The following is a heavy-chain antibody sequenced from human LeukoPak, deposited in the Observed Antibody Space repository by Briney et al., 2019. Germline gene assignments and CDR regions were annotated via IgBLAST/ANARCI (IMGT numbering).Heavy chain of an antibody. CDR3: ANPKGMITFGGVIVDDAFDI. J-gene: IGHJ3*02. Sequence: GGSLRLSCAASGFTVSSYAMSWVRQAPGKGLEWVSAISGSGGSTYYADSVKGRFTISRDNSKNTLYLQMNSLRAEDTAVYYCANPKGMITFGGVIVDDAFDIWGQGTMVTVSS. D-gene: IGHD3-16*02. CDR2: ISGSGGST. CDR1: GFTVSSYA. V-gene: IGHV3-23*01.